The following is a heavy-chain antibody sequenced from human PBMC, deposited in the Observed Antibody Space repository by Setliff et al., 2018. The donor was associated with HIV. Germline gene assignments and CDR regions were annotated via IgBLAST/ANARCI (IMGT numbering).Heavy chain of an antibody. D-gene: IGHD5-12*01. J-gene: IGHJ6*03. CDR1: GGSISSGDYY. Sequence: PSETLSLTCTVSGGSISSGDYYWTWIRQPAGKGLEWIGHIYSAGSTNYNPTLTSRVTMSVDMSKNQFSLKLRSVTAADMAVYYCVREYSGVYPDFSFYIDVWGKGTTVTVS. V-gene: IGHV4-61*09. CDR3: VREYSGVYPDFSFYIDV. CDR2: IYSAGST.